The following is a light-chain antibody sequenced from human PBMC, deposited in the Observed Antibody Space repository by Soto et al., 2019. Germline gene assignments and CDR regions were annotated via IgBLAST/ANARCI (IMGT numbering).Light chain of an antibody. J-gene: IGKJ1*01. Sequence: DIQMTQSPSTLSGSVGDRVTITCRASQTLSSWLAWYQQKPGKAPKLLIYKASTLKSGVPSRFSGSGSEKEFTHTISSLLLDEFATYYCQQYNSYSEAFGHGTKVDIK. CDR3: QQYNSYSEA. CDR2: KAS. CDR1: QTLSSW. V-gene: IGKV1-5*03.